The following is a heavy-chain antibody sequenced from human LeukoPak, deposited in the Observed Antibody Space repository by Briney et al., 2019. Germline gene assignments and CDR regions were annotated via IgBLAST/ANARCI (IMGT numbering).Heavy chain of an antibody. V-gene: IGHV3-53*01. D-gene: IGHD5-18*01. CDR3: AKDHMSSPVTYGYSFDS. Sequence: TGGSLRLSCVGSGFTVSSNHMNWVRQAPGKGLEWVSIIYSGGTTYYADSVKGRFTISRDNSMNTLYLLMNSLRADDTAVYYCAKDHMSSPVTYGYSFDSWGQGTLVTVSS. CDR1: GFTVSSNH. J-gene: IGHJ4*02. CDR2: IYSGGTT.